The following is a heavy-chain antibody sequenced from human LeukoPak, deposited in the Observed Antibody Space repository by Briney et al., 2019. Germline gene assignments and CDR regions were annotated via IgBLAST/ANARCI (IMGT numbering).Heavy chain of an antibody. CDR1: GFTFSSYA. D-gene: IGHD6-6*01. CDR2: ISGSGDNT. Sequence: GGSLRLSCAASGFTFSSYAMSWVRQPPGKGLEWVSGISGSGDNTYYADSVKGRFTISRDNSKKTLYLHLNSLRVEDAAVYYCARGARGSTARYATHWGQGTLVTVSS. J-gene: IGHJ4*02. V-gene: IGHV3-23*01. CDR3: ARGARGSTARYATH.